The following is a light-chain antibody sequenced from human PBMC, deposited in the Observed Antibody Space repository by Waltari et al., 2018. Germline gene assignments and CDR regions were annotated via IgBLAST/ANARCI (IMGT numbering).Light chain of an antibody. CDR2: GNS. V-gene: IGLV1-40*01. CDR1: RSHLEAGSH. Sequence: QSVLAQPPPGQWVTISCSGSRSHLEAGSHVHRYQHLPATAPKLLIYGNSNRPSGVPDRFSGSKSGTSASLAITGLQAEDEADYYCQSYDSSLSGSVFGGGTKLTVL. CDR3: QSYDSSLSGSV. J-gene: IGLJ3*02.